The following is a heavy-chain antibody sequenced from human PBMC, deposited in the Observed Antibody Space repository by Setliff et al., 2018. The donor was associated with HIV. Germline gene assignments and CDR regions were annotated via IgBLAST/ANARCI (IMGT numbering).Heavy chain of an antibody. CDR1: GSTFITYH. V-gene: IGHV1-46*01. J-gene: IGHJ4*02. CDR2: INPNTGST. CDR3: AEVTCSPDSCFLDH. D-gene: IGHD2-15*01. Sequence: GVSVKVSCKASGSTFITYHVHWVRQAPGRGLEWMGIINPNTGSTSYAQKFQGRVTMTWDTSSGTVYMDLNSLKSEDTAVYYCAEVTCSPDSCFLDHWGQGTLVTVSS.